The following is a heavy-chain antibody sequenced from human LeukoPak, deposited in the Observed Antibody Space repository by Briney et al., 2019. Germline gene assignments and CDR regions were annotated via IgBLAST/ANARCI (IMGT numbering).Heavy chain of an antibody. J-gene: IGHJ4*02. D-gene: IGHD1-1*01. CDR2: ISSSSSYI. V-gene: IGHV3-21*01. Sequence: PGGSLRLSCAASGFTFSSYSMNWVRQAPGKGLEWVSSISSSSSYIYYADSVEGRFTISRDNAKNSLYLQMNSLRAEDTAVYYCATDLPRMDDGVDYWGQGTLVTVSS. CDR1: GFTFSSYS. CDR3: ATDLPRMDDGVDY.